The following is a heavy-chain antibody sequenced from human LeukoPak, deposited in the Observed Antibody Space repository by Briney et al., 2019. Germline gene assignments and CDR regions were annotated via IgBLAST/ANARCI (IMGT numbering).Heavy chain of an antibody. Sequence: SETLSLTCTVSGGSISSYYWSWIRQPPGKGLEWIGYIYYSGSTNYNPSLKSRVTISVDTSKNQFSLKPSSVTAADTAVYYCARDRGGYSSGWWDYYFDYWGQGTLVTVSS. D-gene: IGHD6-19*01. J-gene: IGHJ4*02. CDR3: ARDRGGYSSGWWDYYFDY. CDR2: IYYSGST. CDR1: GGSISSYY. V-gene: IGHV4-59*01.